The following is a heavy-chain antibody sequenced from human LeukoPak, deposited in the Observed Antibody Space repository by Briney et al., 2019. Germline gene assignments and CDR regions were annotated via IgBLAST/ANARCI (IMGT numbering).Heavy chain of an antibody. CDR1: GGSVSSGGSY. CDR3: ARVGSDWNDVRYNWFDP. V-gene: IGHV4-31*03. Sequence: PSETLSLTCSVSGGSVSSGGSYWSWIRQLPGKGLEWIGYIYYSGYTFYSPSLKSRVFISFDTSKNLFSLNFSSVTAADTAVYYCARVGSDWNDVRYNWFDPWGQGTLVTVSS. J-gene: IGHJ5*02. CDR2: IYYSGYT. D-gene: IGHD1-1*01.